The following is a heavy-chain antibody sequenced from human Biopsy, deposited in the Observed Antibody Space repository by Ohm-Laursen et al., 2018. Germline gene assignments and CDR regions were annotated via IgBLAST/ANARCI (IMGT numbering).Heavy chain of an antibody. D-gene: IGHD1-26*01. Sequence: SDTLSLTCTVSDGSINSYYWNWIRQPPGKRLEWIGNIYYSGSTNFNPSLKSRVTISVDTSKNQFPLELSSVTAADTAVYYCARVGVGAPSIDYFDSWGQGALVTVSS. CDR2: IYYSGST. V-gene: IGHV4-59*07. J-gene: IGHJ4*02. CDR3: ARVGVGAPSIDYFDS. CDR1: DGSINSYY.